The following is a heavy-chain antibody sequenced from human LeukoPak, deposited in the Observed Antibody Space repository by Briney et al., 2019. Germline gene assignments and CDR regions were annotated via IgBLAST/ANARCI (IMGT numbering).Heavy chain of an antibody. Sequence: SETLSLTCSVSGASISSSNHYWGWIRQPPGKGLEWIGSLYYSGSTHYNPSLKSRVTISVDTSKNQFSLKLSSVTAADTAVYYCARGINYGYYFDYWGQGTLVTVSS. CDR2: LYYSGST. V-gene: IGHV4-39*07. CDR3: ARGINYGYYFDY. J-gene: IGHJ4*02. CDR1: GASISSSNHY. D-gene: IGHD3-10*01.